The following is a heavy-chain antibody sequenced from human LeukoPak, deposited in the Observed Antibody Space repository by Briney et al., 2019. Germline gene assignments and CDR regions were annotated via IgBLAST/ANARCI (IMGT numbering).Heavy chain of an antibody. CDR1: GFTFSSYD. CDR3: ARGLGRNYVLSYYGMDV. Sequence: PGGSLRLSCAASGFTFSSYDMHWVRQATGKGLEWVSAIGTAGDTYYPGSVKGRFTISRENAKNSLYLQMNSLRARDAAVYYCARGLGRNYVLSYYGMDVWGQGTTVTVSS. CDR2: IGTAGDT. V-gene: IGHV3-13*01. D-gene: IGHD1-7*01. J-gene: IGHJ6*02.